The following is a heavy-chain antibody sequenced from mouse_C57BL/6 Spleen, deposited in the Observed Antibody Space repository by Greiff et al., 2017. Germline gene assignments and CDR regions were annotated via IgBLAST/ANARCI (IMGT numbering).Heavy chain of an antibody. D-gene: IGHD2-3*01. CDR3: TRSRYDGYDY. CDR2: IDPETGGT. J-gene: IGHJ2*01. Sequence: VQLQQSGAELVRPGASVTLSCKASGYTFTDYEMHWVKQTPVHGLEWIGAIDPETGGTAYNQKFKGKAIMTADKSSSTAYMELRSLTSEDSAVYYCTRSRYDGYDYWGQGTTLTVSS. V-gene: IGHV1-15*01. CDR1: GYTFTDYE.